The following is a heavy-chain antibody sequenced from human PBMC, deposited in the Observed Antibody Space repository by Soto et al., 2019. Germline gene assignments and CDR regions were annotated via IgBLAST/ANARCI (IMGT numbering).Heavy chain of an antibody. CDR3: AHMIEGAFFDP. CDR2: VYWDDDK. Sequence: XGPTRVNHTQALTLSCTFAGVSLSTSGMGVGWVRQPPGKALEWLALVYWDDDKRYSPSLKSRLTITKDTSKNQVVLTMTYMDPVDTATYYCAHMIEGAFFDPWGQGTLVTVSS. V-gene: IGHV2-5*02. CDR1: GVSLSTSGMG. J-gene: IGHJ5*02. D-gene: IGHD2-21*01.